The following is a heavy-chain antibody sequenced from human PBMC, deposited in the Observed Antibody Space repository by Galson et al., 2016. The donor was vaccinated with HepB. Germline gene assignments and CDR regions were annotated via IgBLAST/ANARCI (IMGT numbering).Heavy chain of an antibody. CDR1: GFTFSSYA. D-gene: IGHD2-15*01. V-gene: IGHV3-23*01. J-gene: IGHJ4*02. CDR3: ARDPLYCSGGSCIPYYFDY. Sequence: SLRLSCAASGFTFSSYAMSWVRQAPGKGLEWVSSISGDGGTTYYSHSVKGRFTISRDNSKNTLYLQMNSLRPEDTAVYFCARDPLYCSGGSCIPYYFDYWGQGTPVTVSS. CDR2: ISGDGGTT.